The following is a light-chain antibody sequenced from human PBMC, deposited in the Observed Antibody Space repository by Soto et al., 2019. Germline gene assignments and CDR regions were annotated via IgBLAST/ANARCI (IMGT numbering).Light chain of an antibody. J-gene: IGKJ1*01. CDR2: GAS. CDR3: QHYDGLPRA. CDR1: QSLTGTY. Sequence: EVVLTQSPGTLSLSPGDRAALSCKASQSLTGTYLAWYQQKPGQPPRLLMYGASTILTGIPDRISGSGSETNFTLTISRLEPEDFAVYYCQHYDGLPRAFGQGTKVEI. V-gene: IGKV3-20*01.